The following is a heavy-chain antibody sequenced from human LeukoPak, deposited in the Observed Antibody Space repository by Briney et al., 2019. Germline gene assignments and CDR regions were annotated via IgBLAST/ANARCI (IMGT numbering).Heavy chain of an antibody. CDR2: IYYSGST. CDR1: GYSISSSSYY. CDR3: ARQMETYNWFDP. Sequence: SETLSLTCAVSGYSISSSSYYWGWIRQPPGKGLEWIGSIYYSGSTYYNPSLKSRVTISVDTSKNQFSLKLSSVTAADTAVYYCARQMETYNWFDPWGQGTLVTVSS. D-gene: IGHD1-1*01. V-gene: IGHV4-39*01. J-gene: IGHJ5*02.